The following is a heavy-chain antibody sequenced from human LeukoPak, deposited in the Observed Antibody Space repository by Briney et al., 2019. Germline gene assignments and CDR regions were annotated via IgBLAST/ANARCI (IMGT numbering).Heavy chain of an antibody. Sequence: PSETLSLTCAVYGESFSGYYWSWIRQPPGKGLEWIGEINHSGSTNYNPSLKSLVTISVGTSKNQFSLKLNSVTAADTAVYYCARRCSGDSCYPSRFDYWGQGTLVTVSS. J-gene: IGHJ4*02. CDR1: GESFSGYY. V-gene: IGHV4-34*01. CDR3: ARRCSGDSCYPSRFDY. D-gene: IGHD2-15*01. CDR2: INHSGST.